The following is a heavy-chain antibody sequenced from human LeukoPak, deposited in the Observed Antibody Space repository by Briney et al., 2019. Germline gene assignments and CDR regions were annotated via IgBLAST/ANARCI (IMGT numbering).Heavy chain of an antibody. D-gene: IGHD3-10*01. V-gene: IGHV3-23*01. CDR3: AKEGSYYGSGSYVEY. Sequence: GASLRPSCAASGFTVSNQATTWASQAPGKGPEWVPTISGSGESTFYADSVKGRFTISRDTSKNTVYLQMNSLRAEDTAVYYCAKEGSYYGSGSYVEYWGQGTQVTVSS. CDR1: GFTVSNQA. CDR2: ISGSGEST. J-gene: IGHJ4*02.